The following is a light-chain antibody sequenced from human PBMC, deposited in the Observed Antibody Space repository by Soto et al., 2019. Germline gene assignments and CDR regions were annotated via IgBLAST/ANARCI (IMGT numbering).Light chain of an antibody. J-gene: IGKJ2*01. CDR1: QSVSNAY. V-gene: IGKV3-20*01. CDR3: QQYNRSPYT. CDR2: GAS. Sequence: EIVLTQSPGTLSLSPGERATLSCRTSQSVSNAYVTWYQQKRGQPPRLLIFGASNRATGIPDRFSGSGSGTDFTLTISRVEPEDFAVYYCQQYNRSPYTVGQGSKLE.